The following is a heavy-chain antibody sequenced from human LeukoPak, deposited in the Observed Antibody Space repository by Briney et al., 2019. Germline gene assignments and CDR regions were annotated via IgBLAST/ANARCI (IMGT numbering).Heavy chain of an antibody. D-gene: IGHD6-13*01. CDR2: ISSSSSYI. V-gene: IGHV3-21*01. J-gene: IGHJ4*02. Sequence: GGSLRLSCAASGFTFSSYSMNWVRQAPGKGLEWVSSISSSSSYIYYADSVKGRFTISRDNAKNSLYLQMNSLRAEDTAVYYCATSLGAAAAGTRDYWGQGTLVTVSS. CDR1: GFTFSSYS. CDR3: ATSLGAAAAGTRDY.